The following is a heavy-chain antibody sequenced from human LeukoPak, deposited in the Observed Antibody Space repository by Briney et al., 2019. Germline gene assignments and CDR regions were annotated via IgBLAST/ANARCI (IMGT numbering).Heavy chain of an antibody. V-gene: IGHV3-74*01. D-gene: IGHD2-2*01. Sequence: GGSLRLSCAASGFTFSSYWMHWVRQAPGKGLVWVSRTNSDGSSTDYADSVKGRFTISRDNAKNTLYLQMHSLRAEDTAMYYCASPRYCTSSSCYFAYWGQGTLVTVSS. CDR2: TNSDGSST. CDR1: GFTFSSYW. J-gene: IGHJ4*02. CDR3: ASPRYCTSSSCYFAY.